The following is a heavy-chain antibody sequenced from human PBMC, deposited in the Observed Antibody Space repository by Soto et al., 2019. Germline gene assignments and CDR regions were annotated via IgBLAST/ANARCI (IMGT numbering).Heavy chain of an antibody. CDR1: GFTFSSYG. V-gene: IGHV3-30*18. D-gene: IGHD1-1*01. CDR3: AKEGPITNWYFDY. CDR2: ISYDGNVA. J-gene: IGHJ4*02. Sequence: QVQLVESGGGVVQPGRSLRLSCAASGFTFSSYGMHWVRQAPGKGLEWVTVISYDGNVAYYADSVKGRFIISRDNSKNTLYLQMNSLRTEATAMYYCAKEGPITNWYFDYWGQGTLVTVSS.